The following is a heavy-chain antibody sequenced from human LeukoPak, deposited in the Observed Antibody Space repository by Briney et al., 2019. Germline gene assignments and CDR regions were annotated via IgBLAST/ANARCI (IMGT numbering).Heavy chain of an antibody. V-gene: IGHV1-2*02. CDR2: VYPATGGT. CDR1: GHTFTSYN. J-gene: IGHJ4*02. CDR3: VRGAVIAHFDY. D-gene: IGHD4/OR15-4a*01. Sequence: ASVKVSCKASGHTFTSYNMHWVRRAPGQGLEWMGWVYPATGGTNYAKNLQGRVTMTTDTSISTAYMELRRLTSDDTAVYFCVRGAVIAHFDYWGQGTLVTVSS.